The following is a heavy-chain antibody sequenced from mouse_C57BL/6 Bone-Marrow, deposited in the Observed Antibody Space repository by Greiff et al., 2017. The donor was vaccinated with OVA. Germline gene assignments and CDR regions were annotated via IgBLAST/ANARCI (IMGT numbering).Heavy chain of an antibody. Sequence: EVQLQQSGPELVKPGASVKISCKASGYTFTDYYMNWVKQSHGKSLEWIGDINPNNGGTSYNQKFKGKATLTVDKSSSTAYMELRSLTSEDSAVYYCGITTVVALDYWGQGTTLTVSS. CDR2: INPNNGGT. D-gene: IGHD1-1*01. CDR3: GITTVVALDY. V-gene: IGHV1-26*01. J-gene: IGHJ2*01. CDR1: GYTFTDYY.